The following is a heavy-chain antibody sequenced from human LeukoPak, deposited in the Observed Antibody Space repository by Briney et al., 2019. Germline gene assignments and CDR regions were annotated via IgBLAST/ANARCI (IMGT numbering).Heavy chain of an antibody. CDR2: IHYSGNT. Sequence: SETLSLTCTVSGGSITTNYWSWIRQPPGMGLEWIGYIHYSGNTNNNPSLKGRVTISVDTSRNQFPLKLSSVTAADTAVYYCVKWQYCGNKCYFSAFDMWGQGTVVTVSS. D-gene: IGHD2-21*01. CDR3: VKWQYCGNKCYFSAFDM. V-gene: IGHV4-59*01. J-gene: IGHJ3*02. CDR1: GGSITTNY.